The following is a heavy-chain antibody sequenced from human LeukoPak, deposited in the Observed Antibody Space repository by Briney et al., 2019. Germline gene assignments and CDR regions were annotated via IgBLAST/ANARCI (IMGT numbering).Heavy chain of an antibody. D-gene: IGHD2-15*01. V-gene: IGHV4-34*01. CDR3: ARAVKVVVAATSRWYSWYFDL. Sequence: SETLSLTCAVYGGSFSGYYWSWIRQPPGKGLEWIGEINHSGSINYNPSLKSRVTISVDTSKNQFSLKLSSVTAADTAVYYCARAVKVVVAATSRWYSWYFDLWGRGTLVTVSS. CDR2: INHSGSI. CDR1: GGSFSGYY. J-gene: IGHJ2*01.